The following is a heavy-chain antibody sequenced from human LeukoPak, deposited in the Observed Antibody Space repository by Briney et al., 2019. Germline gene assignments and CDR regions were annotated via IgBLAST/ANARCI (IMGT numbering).Heavy chain of an antibody. V-gene: IGHV3-72*01. CDR3: ARALGIAAAGTAYYYGMDV. J-gene: IGHJ6*04. D-gene: IGHD6-13*01. Sequence: GGSLRLSCAASGFTFSDHYMDWVRQAPGKGLEWVGRTRNKANSYTTEYAASVKGRFTISRDDSRNSLYPQMNSLKTEDTAVHYCARALGIAAAGTAYYYGMDVWGKGTTVTVSS. CDR2: TRNKANSYTT. CDR1: GFTFSDHY.